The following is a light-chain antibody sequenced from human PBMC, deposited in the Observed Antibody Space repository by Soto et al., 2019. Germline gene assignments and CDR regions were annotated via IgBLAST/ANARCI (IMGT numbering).Light chain of an antibody. V-gene: IGLV1-44*01. J-gene: IGLJ2*01. CDR3: TTWDDSLNMV. Sequence: QSVLTRPPSVSGTPGQRVTISCSGSSSNIGSNTVNWYQQLPGTAPKLLIYSDNQRPSGVPDRFSGSKSGTSASLAISGLQSEDEADYYCTTWDDSLNMVFGGGTKLTVL. CDR1: SSNIGSNT. CDR2: SDN.